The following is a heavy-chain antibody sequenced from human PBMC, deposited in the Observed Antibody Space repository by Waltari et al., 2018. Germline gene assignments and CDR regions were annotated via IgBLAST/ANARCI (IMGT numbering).Heavy chain of an antibody. D-gene: IGHD5-12*01. Sequence: VQLQESCPGLVTPSSPLSLPFPFSGFSLRLSSCLWIRQPPGKGLEWIGYIYYSGSTNYNPSLKSRVTISVEKCKNHGERKVRGGRAEETAGEDWARDQRYDLWEGHFDYWGQGTLVTVSS. V-gene: IGHV4-59*01. CDR1: GFSLRLSS. CDR2: IYYSGST. CDR3: ARDQRYDLWEGHFDY. J-gene: IGHJ4*02.